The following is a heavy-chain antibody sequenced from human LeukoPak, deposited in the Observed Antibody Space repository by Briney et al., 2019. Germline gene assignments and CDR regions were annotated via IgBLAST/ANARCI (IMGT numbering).Heavy chain of an antibody. Sequence: GGILRLSCAASGFTFSSYSMNWVRQAPGKGLEWVSSISSSSSYIYYADSVKGRFTISRDNAKNSLYLQMNSLRAEDTAVYYCARKLNLWSGYAVSDYWGQGTLVTVSS. CDR2: ISSSSSYI. V-gene: IGHV3-21*01. D-gene: IGHD3-3*01. J-gene: IGHJ4*02. CDR1: GFTFSSYS. CDR3: ARKLNLWSGYAVSDY.